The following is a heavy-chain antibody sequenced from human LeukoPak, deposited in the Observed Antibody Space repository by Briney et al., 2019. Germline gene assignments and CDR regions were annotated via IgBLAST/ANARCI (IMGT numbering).Heavy chain of an antibody. CDR2: INPSGGST. J-gene: IGHJ4*02. CDR1: GYTFTSYY. V-gene: IGHV1-46*01. CDR3: ASWMGGSSSWHDLRY. D-gene: IGHD6-13*01. Sequence: ASVKVSCKASGYTFTSYYMHWVRQAPGQGLEGMGIINPSGGSTSYAQKFQGRVTMTRDTSTSTVYMELSSLRSEDTAVYYCASWMGGSSSWHDLRYWGQGTLVTVSS.